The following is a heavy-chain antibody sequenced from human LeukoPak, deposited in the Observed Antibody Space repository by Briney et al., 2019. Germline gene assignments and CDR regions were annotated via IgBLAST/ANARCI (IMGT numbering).Heavy chain of an antibody. V-gene: IGHV3-23*01. CDR3: ASDGSDTAMVN. J-gene: IGHJ4*02. CDR1: GFTFSSYA. D-gene: IGHD5-18*01. Sequence: LAGGSLRLSCAASGFTFSSYAMSWVRQAPGKGLEWVSGISGSGDSDSTYYADSVKGRFTISRDNSKNTLYLQMNSLRAEDTAVYYCASDGSDTAMVNWGQGTLVTVSS. CDR2: ISGSGDSDST.